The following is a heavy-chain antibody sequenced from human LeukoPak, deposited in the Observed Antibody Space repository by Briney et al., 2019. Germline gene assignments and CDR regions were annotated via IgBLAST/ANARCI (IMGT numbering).Heavy chain of an antibody. CDR3: ARDPHYYGSGSGNSYYMDV. V-gene: IGHV4-61*02. D-gene: IGHD3-10*01. CDR1: GGSISSSYYY. J-gene: IGHJ6*03. CDR2: IYTSGST. Sequence: SETLSLTCTVSGGSISSSYYYWNWIRQPAGKGLEWIGRIYTSGSTNYNPSLKSRVTISIDTSKNQFSLKLSSVTAADTAVYFCARDPHYYGSGSGNSYYMDVWGKGTTVTISS.